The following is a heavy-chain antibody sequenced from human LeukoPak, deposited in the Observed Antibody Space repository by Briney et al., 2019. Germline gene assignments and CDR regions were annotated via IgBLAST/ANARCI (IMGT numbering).Heavy chain of an antibody. D-gene: IGHD1-26*01. CDR3: ATSPPLHYSGSYETFDY. V-gene: IGHV3-30-3*01. CDR1: GFTFSTYT. CDR2: MSYDGGKK. Sequence: GRSLRLSCAASGFTFSTYTMHWVRQAPGKGLEGVKFMSYDGGKKYTAASVKGQFTISRDNSKNTLYLQMDNLRTEDTAVYYCATSPPLHYSGSYETFDYWGQGTLVTVSS. J-gene: IGHJ4*02.